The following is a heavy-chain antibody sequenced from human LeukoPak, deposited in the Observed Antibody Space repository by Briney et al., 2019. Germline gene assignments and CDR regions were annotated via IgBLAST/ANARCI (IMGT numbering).Heavy chain of an antibody. CDR3: ARAFYGDYSNWFDP. CDR2: IYHSGST. V-gene: IGHV4-4*02. D-gene: IGHD4-17*01. CDR1: GGSISSSNW. J-gene: IGHJ5*02. Sequence: SGTLSLTCAVSGGSISSSNWWSWVRQPPGKGLEWIGEIYHSGSTNYNPSLKSRVTISVDKSKNQFSLKLSSVTAAGTAVYYCARAFYGDYSNWFDPWGQGTLVTVSS.